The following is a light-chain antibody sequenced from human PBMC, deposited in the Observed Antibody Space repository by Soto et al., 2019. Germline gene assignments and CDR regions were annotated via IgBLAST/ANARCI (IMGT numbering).Light chain of an antibody. CDR1: SSDVGGYNY. CDR2: EVN. J-gene: IGLJ2*01. CDR3: SSHTTSGTLI. V-gene: IGLV2-14*01. Sequence: QSALTQRASVSGSPGQSITISCTGTSSDVGGYNYVSWYQQHPGKAPKLMIYEVNNRPSGVSNRFSGSKSGNTASLTISGLQAEDEAYYYCSSHTTSGTLIFGAGTKLTVL.